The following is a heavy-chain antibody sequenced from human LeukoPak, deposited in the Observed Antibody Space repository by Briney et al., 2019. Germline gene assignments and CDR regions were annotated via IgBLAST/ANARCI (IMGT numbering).Heavy chain of an antibody. CDR2: IYNIGNI. CDR3: ARGTMMVGP. Sequence: SETLSLTCTVSGASIDTSYWSWIRQPPGKGLEWIGYIYNIGNINYNPSLRSRVTISIDTSRNQFALKLTSVTAADTAVYYCARGTMMVGPWGQGTLVTVSS. J-gene: IGHJ5*02. CDR1: GASIDTSY. D-gene: IGHD3-22*01. V-gene: IGHV4-59*01.